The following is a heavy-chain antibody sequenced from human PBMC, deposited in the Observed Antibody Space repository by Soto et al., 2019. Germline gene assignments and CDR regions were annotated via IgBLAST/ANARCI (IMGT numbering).Heavy chain of an antibody. J-gene: IGHJ5*02. CDR3: ARAIVVVPAAIGGWFDP. V-gene: IGHV1-18*04. D-gene: IGHD2-2*02. CDR1: GYTFTSYG. CDR2: ISAYNGNT. Sequence: QVPLVQSGAEVKKPGASVKVSCKASGYTFTSYGISWVRQAPGQGLEWMGWISAYNGNTNYAQKLQGRVTMTTDTSTSTAYMELRSLRSDDTAVYYCARAIVVVPAAIGGWFDPWGQGTLVTVSS.